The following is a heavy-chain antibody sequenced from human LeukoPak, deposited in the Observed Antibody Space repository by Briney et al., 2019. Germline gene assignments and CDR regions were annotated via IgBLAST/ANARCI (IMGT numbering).Heavy chain of an antibody. V-gene: IGHV4-59*01. CDR3: ARGMQLWVPFDY. Sequence: SETLSLTCTVSGGSLISYYWSWIRQTPGKGLEWIAYISDRGSTHYNPSLKSRVTLSVDTSKNQFSLNLSSVTAADTAVYYCARGMQLWVPFDYWGQGTLVTVSS. D-gene: IGHD2-21*01. J-gene: IGHJ4*02. CDR1: GGSLISYY. CDR2: ISDRGST.